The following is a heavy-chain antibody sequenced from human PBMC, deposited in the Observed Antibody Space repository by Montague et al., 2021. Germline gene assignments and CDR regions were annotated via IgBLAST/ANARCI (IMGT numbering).Heavy chain of an antibody. J-gene: IGHJ6*02. V-gene: IGHV4-61*02. CDR3: ARDPKNYDMLTGYDGFYYYGLDV. CDR2: TNTSGTT. D-gene: IGHD3-9*01. Sequence: TLSLTCTVSGASITSDGYYWTWIRQPAGKGLEWIGRTNTSGTTDYNPSLSSRVTILVDTSSNHFSLKLSSVTAADTATYFCARDPKNYDMLTGYDGFYYYGLDVWGQGTTVTVSS. CDR1: GASITSDGYY.